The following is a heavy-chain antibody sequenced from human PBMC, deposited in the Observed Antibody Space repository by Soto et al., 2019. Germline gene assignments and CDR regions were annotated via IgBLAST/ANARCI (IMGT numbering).Heavy chain of an antibody. J-gene: IGHJ6*02. CDR2: TYYRSKWYN. Sequence: SQPLSLTFAISGDSVSSNSAAWNWIRQSPSRGLEWLGRTYYRSKWYNDYAVSVKSRITINPDTYKNQFSLQLNSVTPEDTAVYYWARDRLGYYYYVMFGWGQGTTRTVS. CDR3: ARDRLGYYYYVMFG. V-gene: IGHV6-1*01. D-gene: IGHD6-19*01. CDR1: GDSVSSNSAA.